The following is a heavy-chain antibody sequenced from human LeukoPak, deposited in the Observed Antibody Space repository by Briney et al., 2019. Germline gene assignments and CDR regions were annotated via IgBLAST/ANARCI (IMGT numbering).Heavy chain of an antibody. CDR2: ISAYNGNT. D-gene: IGHD3-22*01. CDR3: ASKKYYYDSSGYHDAFDI. J-gene: IGHJ3*02. CDR1: GYTFTSYG. Sequence: ASVKVSCKASGYTFTSYGSSWVRQAPGQGLEWMGWISAYNGNTNYAQKFQGRVTITADKSTSTAYMELSSLRSEDTAVYYCASKKYYYDSSGYHDAFDIWGQGTMVTVSS. V-gene: IGHV1-18*01.